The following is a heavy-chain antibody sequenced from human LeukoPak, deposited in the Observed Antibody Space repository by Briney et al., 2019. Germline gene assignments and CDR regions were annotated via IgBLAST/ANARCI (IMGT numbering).Heavy chain of an antibody. CDR1: GFTFSSYA. J-gene: IGHJ4*02. Sequence: GGSLRLSCAASGFTFSSYAMSWVRQAPGKGLEWVSAISGSGGSTYYADSVKGRFTISRDNSKNTLYLQMNSLRAEDTAVYYCAKEPDIVVVVAAMGPFDYWGQGTLVTVSS. V-gene: IGHV3-23*01. D-gene: IGHD2-15*01. CDR2: ISGSGGST. CDR3: AKEPDIVVVVAAMGPFDY.